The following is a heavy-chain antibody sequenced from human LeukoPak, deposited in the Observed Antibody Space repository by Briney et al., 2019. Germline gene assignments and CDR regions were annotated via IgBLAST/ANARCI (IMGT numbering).Heavy chain of an antibody. Sequence: ASVKVSCKASGYSFSDYAMNWVRQAPGQGLEWMGWISAYNGNTNYAQKLQGRVTMTTDTSTSTAYMELRSLRSDDTAVYYCAREVGATCAFDIWGQGTMVTVSS. CDR3: AREVGATCAFDI. CDR2: ISAYNGNT. CDR1: GYSFSDYA. J-gene: IGHJ3*02. V-gene: IGHV1-18*01. D-gene: IGHD1-26*01.